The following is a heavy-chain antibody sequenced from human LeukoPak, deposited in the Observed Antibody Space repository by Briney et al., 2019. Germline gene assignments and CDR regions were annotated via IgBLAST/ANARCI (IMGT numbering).Heavy chain of an antibody. CDR2: IYPGDSDT. CDR1: GYRFTNYW. D-gene: IGHD2-21*02. CDR3: ARSRDVVVTAIPPTFDFDL. V-gene: IGHV5-51*01. Sequence: GESLKISCKGSGYRFTNYWIGWVRQMPGKGLEWMGIIYPGDSDTRYSPSFQGQVTISADKSISTAYLQWSSLKASDTAMHYCARSRDVVVTAIPPTFDFDLWGRGTLVTVSS. J-gene: IGHJ2*01.